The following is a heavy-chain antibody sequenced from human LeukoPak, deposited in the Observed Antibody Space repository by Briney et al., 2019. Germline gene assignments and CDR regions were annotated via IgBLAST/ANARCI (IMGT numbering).Heavy chain of an antibody. J-gene: IGHJ4*02. Sequence: SGGSLRLSCAASGFTFSNAWMSWVRQAPGKGLEWISRIKSKTDGGTLDYAAPVKGRFTISRDDSKNTLYLQMNGLKTEDTAVYYCTTDDYYDSSGYYDPGFDYWGQGTLVTVSS. D-gene: IGHD3-22*01. CDR3: TTDDYYDSSGYYDPGFDY. CDR2: IKSKTDGGTL. CDR1: GFTFSNAW. V-gene: IGHV3-15*01.